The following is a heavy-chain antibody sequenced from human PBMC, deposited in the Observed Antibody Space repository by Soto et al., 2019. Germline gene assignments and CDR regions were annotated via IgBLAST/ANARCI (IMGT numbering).Heavy chain of an antibody. D-gene: IGHD3-16*01. CDR1: GGSLSGYY. CDR3: ARQGSNGAYVYFAMDV. V-gene: IGHV4-34*01. J-gene: IGHJ6*02. CDR2: INHSGST. Sequence: SETLSLTCAVYGGSLSGYYWSWIRQPPGKGLEWIGEINHSGSTNYNPSLKSRVTISVDTSKNQFSLKLSSVTAADTAVYYCARQGSNGAYVYFAMDVWGQGTTVTVSS.